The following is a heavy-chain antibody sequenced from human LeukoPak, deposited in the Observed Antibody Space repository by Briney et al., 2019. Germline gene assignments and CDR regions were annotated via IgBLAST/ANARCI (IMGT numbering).Heavy chain of an antibody. CDR2: ISGSGGST. J-gene: IGHJ4*02. CDR3: TSRDY. Sequence: GASLRLSCAASGFAFSSYAMSWVRQAPGKGLEWVSAISGSGGSTYYADSVKGRFTISRDNSKNTLSLQMNSLKTEDTAVYYCTSRDYWGQGTLVTVSS. CDR1: GFAFSSYA. V-gene: IGHV3-23*01.